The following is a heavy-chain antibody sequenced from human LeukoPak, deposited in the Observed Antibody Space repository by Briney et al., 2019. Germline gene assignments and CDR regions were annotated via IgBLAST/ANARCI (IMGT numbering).Heavy chain of an antibody. CDR2: INHSGST. CDR1: GGSVSSGSYY. V-gene: IGHV4-61*01. CDR3: ARGSGRVVPAAIPTL. J-gene: IGHJ4*02. Sequence: SETLSLTCTVSGGSVSSGSYYWSWIRQPPGKGLEWIGEINHSGSTNYNPSLKSRVTISVDTSKNQFSLKLSSVTAADTAVYYCARGSGRVVPAAIPTLWGQGTLVTVSS. D-gene: IGHD2-2*01.